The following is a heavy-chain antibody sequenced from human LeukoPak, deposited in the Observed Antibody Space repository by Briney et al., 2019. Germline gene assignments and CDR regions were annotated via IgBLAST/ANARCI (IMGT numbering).Heavy chain of an antibody. CDR1: GFTVSSNY. J-gene: IGHJ4*02. V-gene: IGHV3-66*01. D-gene: IGHD6-13*01. CDR3: ARVESSSWFDKYYFDY. CDR2: IYSGGST. Sequence: GGSLRLSCAASGFTVSSNYMSWVRQAPGKGLEWVSVIYSGGSTYYADSVKGRFTISRDNSKNTLYLQMNSLRAEDTAVYYCARVESSSWFDKYYFDYWGQGTLVTVSS.